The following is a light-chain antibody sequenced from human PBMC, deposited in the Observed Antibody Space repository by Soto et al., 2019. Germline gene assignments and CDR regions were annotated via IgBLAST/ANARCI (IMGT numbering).Light chain of an antibody. Sequence: QSALTQPASVSGSPGQSITISCTGTSSDVGGYNYVSWYQQHPGKAPKLMIYDVSNRPSGVSNRFSGSKSGNTASLTISRFQAEDEADYYCSSYTSSSTRFGTGTKVTVL. V-gene: IGLV2-14*01. CDR1: SSDVGGYNY. CDR2: DVS. J-gene: IGLJ1*01. CDR3: SSYTSSSTR.